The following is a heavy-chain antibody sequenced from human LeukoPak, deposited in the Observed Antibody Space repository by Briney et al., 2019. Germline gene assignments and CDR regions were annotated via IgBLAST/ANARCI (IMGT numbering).Heavy chain of an antibody. Sequence: SETLSPTCTVSGGSISSYYWSWIRQPPGKGLEWIGYIYYSGSTNYNPSLKSRVTISVDTSKNQFSLKLSSVTAADTAVYYCARNLYGGNLNYFDYWGQGTLVTVSS. CDR1: GGSISSYY. J-gene: IGHJ4*02. CDR2: IYYSGST. V-gene: IGHV4-59*01. CDR3: ARNLYGGNLNYFDY. D-gene: IGHD4-23*01.